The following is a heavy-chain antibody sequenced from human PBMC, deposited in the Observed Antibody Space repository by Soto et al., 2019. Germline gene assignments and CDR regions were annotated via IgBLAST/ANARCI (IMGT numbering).Heavy chain of an antibody. V-gene: IGHV1-69*02. CDR3: ARFSPGTTSDDAFDL. CDR2: IIPILGIA. D-gene: IGHD1-1*01. CDR1: GGTFSSYT. J-gene: IGHJ3*01. Sequence: QVQLVQSGAEVKKPGSSVKVSCKASGGTFSSYTISWVRQAPGQGLEWMGRIIPILGIANYAQKFQGRVTITADKSTSTAYMELSSLRSEDTAVYYCARFSPGTTSDDAFDLWGQGTMVTVSS.